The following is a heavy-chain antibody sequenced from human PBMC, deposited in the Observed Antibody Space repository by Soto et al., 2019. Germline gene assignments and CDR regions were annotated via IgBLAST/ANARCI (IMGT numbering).Heavy chain of an antibody. V-gene: IGHV1-69*01. CDR3: ARGYYYGSGSYFGMDV. J-gene: IGHJ6*02. D-gene: IGHD3-10*01. Sequence: WMLQAPGQGLEWMGGIIPIFGTANYAQKFQGRVTITADESTSTAYMELSSLRSEDTAVYYCARGYYYGSGSYFGMDVWGQGTTVTVSS. CDR2: IIPIFGTA.